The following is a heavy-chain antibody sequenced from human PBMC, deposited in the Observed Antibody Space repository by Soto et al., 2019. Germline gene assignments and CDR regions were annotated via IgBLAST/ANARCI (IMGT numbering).Heavy chain of an antibody. CDR1: GFTFSSYA. V-gene: IGHV3-23*01. D-gene: IGHD6-13*01. Sequence: GGSLRLSCAASGFTFSSYAMSWVRQAPGKGLEWVSAISGSGGSTYYADSVKGRFTISRDNSKNTLYLQMNSLRAEDTAVYYCAKEYHHAVAAAGTAFDIWGQGTMVTVSS. CDR2: ISGSGGST. J-gene: IGHJ3*02. CDR3: AKEYHHAVAAAGTAFDI.